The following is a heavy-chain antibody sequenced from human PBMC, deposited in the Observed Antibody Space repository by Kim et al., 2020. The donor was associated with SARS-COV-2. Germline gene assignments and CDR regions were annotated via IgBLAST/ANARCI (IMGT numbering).Heavy chain of an antibody. J-gene: IGHJ4*02. CDR3: AREGRGGYGFFDY. V-gene: IGHV4-30-4*01. CDR1: GGSISSGDYY. D-gene: IGHD5-12*01. CDR2: IYYSGST. Sequence: SETLSLTCSVSGGSISSGDYYWSWIRQPPGKGLEWIGYIYYSGSTYYNPSLKSRVTISKDTSKNQFSLKLSSVTAADPAVYYCAREGRGGYGFFDYWGQGTLVTVSS.